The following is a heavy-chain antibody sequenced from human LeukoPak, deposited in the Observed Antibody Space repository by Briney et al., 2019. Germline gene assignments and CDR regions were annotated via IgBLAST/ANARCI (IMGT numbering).Heavy chain of an antibody. CDR3: ARAHLDFWSGYPPNFDS. V-gene: IGHV3-21*01. Sequence: GGSLRLSCAASGFTFSSYSMNWVRQAPGKGLEWVSSISSSSSYIYYADSVKGRFTISRDNAKNSLYLQMNSLRAEDTAVYYCARAHLDFWSGYPPNFDSWGQGTLVTVSP. J-gene: IGHJ4*02. CDR2: ISSSSSYI. CDR1: GFTFSSYS. D-gene: IGHD3-3*01.